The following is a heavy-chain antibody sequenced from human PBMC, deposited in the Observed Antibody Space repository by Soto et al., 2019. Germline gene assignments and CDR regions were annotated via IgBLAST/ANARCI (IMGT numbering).Heavy chain of an antibody. CDR2: IKQDGSEK. Sequence: PGGSLRLSCAASGFTFSSYWMSWVRQAPGKGLEWVANIKQDGSEKYYVDSVKGRFTISRDNAKNSLYLQMNSLRAEDTAVYYCAREVIAAAGMLSYYGMDVWGQGTTVTVSS. CDR3: AREVIAAAGMLSYYGMDV. V-gene: IGHV3-7*03. D-gene: IGHD6-13*01. J-gene: IGHJ6*02. CDR1: GFTFSSYW.